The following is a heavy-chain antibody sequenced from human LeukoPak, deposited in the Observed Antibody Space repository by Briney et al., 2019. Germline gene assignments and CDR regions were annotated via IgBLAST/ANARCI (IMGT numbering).Heavy chain of an antibody. J-gene: IGHJ6*03. D-gene: IGHD2-8*01. V-gene: IGHV5-51*01. CDR3: ARLAYCSNDVCYSNCYYSMDV. Sequence: GESLKISRKGSGYTFSSYWIGWVRQMPGKGLEWMGIIYPDDSDTRYSPSFQGQVTISADKSISTAYLQWSSLKASDTAMYYCARLAYCSNDVCYSNCYYSMDVWGKGTTVTVSS. CDR1: GYTFSSYW. CDR2: IYPDDSDT.